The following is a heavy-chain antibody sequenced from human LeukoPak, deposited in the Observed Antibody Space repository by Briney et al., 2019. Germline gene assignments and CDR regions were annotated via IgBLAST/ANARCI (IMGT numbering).Heavy chain of an antibody. CDR1: AFTFSSHA. D-gene: IGHD1-26*01. Sequence: GGSLRLSCAASAFTFSSHAMSWVRQAPGKGLQWVSVISGSAGNTYYADSVKGRFTISRDNSKNTLYLQMNSLRAEDTAVYYCARSDRIVGATATFDYWGQGTLVTVSS. V-gene: IGHV3-23*01. CDR3: ARSDRIVGATATFDY. CDR2: ISGSAGNT. J-gene: IGHJ4*02.